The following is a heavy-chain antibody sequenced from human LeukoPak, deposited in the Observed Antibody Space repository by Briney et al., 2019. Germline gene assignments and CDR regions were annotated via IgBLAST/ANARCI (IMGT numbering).Heavy chain of an antibody. J-gene: IGHJ5*02. D-gene: IGHD3-10*01. CDR1: GYSFTSYW. V-gene: IGHV5-10-1*01. CDR2: IDPSDSYT. Sequence: GESLRISCKGSGYSFTSYWISWVRQMPGKGLEWMGRIDPSDSYTNYSPSFQGHVTISADKSISTAYLQWSSLKASDTAMYYCAREWYYYGSGSFSWFDPWGQGTLVTVSS. CDR3: AREWYYYGSGSFSWFDP.